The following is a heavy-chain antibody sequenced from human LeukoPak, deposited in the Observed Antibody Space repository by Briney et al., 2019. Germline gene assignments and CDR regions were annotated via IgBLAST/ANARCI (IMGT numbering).Heavy chain of an antibody. V-gene: IGHV3-48*01. Sequence: GGPLRLPCVPSGFTFSPFGMNWVRQAPGRGLEGVSYISSSSTTIYYADSVKGRFTISRDDAKSSLYLQMNSLRAEDTALYYCARMSTGYYDDYWGQGTLVTVSS. CDR3: ARMSTGYYDDY. CDR1: GFTFSPFG. J-gene: IGHJ4*02. CDR2: ISSSSTTI. D-gene: IGHD3-9*01.